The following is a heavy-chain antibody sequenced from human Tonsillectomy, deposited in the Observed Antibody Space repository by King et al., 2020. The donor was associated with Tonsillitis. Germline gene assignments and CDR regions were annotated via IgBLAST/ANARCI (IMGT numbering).Heavy chain of an antibody. CDR2: INHSGST. Sequence: QVQLQQWGAGLLKPSETLSLTCAVYGGSLSGYYWSWIRQPPGKGLEWIGEINHSGSTNYNPSLKSLVTISVDTSKNQFSLKVTSLTAADTAVYYCARAAGFSGYDYDYWGQGTLVTVSS. J-gene: IGHJ4*02. CDR1: GGSLSGYY. D-gene: IGHD5-12*01. CDR3: ARAAGFSGYDYDY. V-gene: IGHV4-34*01.